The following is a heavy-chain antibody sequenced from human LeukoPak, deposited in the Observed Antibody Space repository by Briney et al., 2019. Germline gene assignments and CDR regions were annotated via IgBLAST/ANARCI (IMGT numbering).Heavy chain of an antibody. J-gene: IGHJ3*02. CDR1: GFTVSSNY. D-gene: IGHD6-19*01. CDR2: ISGSGGST. Sequence: PGGSLRLSCAASGFTVSSNYISWVRQAPGKGLEWVSAISGSGGSTYYADSVKGRFTISRDNSKNTLYLQMNSLRAEDTAVYYCAKVKYSSGRDAFDIWGQGTMVTVSS. V-gene: IGHV3-23*01. CDR3: AKVKYSSGRDAFDI.